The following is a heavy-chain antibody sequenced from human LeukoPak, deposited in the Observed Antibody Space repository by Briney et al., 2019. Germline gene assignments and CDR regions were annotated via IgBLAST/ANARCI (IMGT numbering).Heavy chain of an antibody. CDR2: ISGTGGRT. V-gene: IGHV3-23*01. Sequence: GGSLRLSCAASGFTFRSFAMSWVRQAPGKGLEWVSAISGTGGRTYYADSVKGRFTLSRDNSKNTLYLQINSLRAEDTAVYYCAKDPSGQWLVGFDYWGQGTLVTVSS. CDR1: GFTFRSFA. D-gene: IGHD6-19*01. CDR3: AKDPSGQWLVGFDY. J-gene: IGHJ4*02.